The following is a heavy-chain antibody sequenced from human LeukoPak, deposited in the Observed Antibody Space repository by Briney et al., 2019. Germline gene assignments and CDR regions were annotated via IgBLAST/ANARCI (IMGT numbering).Heavy chain of an antibody. D-gene: IGHD6-19*01. CDR2: IYHSATT. CDR1: GGSIRSDH. J-gene: IGHJ4*02. Sequence: SETLSLTCTVSGGSIRSDHWSWIRQPPGKGLEWIGYIYHSATTNYNRSLESRVTLSLDTSKNQFSLRLTSVTAADTAIYYCARTLGMTGVGGWNYYFDYWGQGSLVTVSS. CDR3: ARTLGMTGVGGWNYYFDY. V-gene: IGHV4-59*08.